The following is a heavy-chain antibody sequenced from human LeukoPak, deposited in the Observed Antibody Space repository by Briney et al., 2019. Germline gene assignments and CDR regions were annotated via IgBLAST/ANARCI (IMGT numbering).Heavy chain of an antibody. Sequence: PGGSLRLSCAASGFTFSSYAMSWVRQAPGKGLEWVSAISGSGGSTFYADSVKGRFTISRDNSKNTLYLQVNSLRAEDTAVYYCAKEEYYYDSSGYENWYFDFWGRGTLVTVSS. J-gene: IGHJ2*01. CDR2: ISGSGGST. V-gene: IGHV3-23*01. CDR3: AKEEYYYDSSGYENWYFDF. D-gene: IGHD3-22*01. CDR1: GFTFSSYA.